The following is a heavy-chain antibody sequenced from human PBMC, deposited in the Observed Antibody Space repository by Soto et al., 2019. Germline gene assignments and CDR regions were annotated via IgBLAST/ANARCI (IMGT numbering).Heavy chain of an antibody. V-gene: IGHV4-34*01. CDR1: GGSSGGYY. CDR2: VNPSGST. Sequence: SETLSLTCDVYGGSSGGYYWSWIRQPPGKGLEWIGEVNPSGSTNFNPSLKTRVTISMDASENHLALKLSSVTAADTAVYYCARGGTVNEMNVFAVPTQGTMVPVSS. CDR3: ARGGTVNEMNVFAV. J-gene: IGHJ3*01.